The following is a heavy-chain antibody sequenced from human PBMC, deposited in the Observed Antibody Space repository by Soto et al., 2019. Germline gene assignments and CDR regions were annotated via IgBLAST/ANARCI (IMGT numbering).Heavy chain of an antibody. CDR2: ISAYNGNT. V-gene: IGHV1-18*01. J-gene: IGHJ4*02. CDR3: ARELDSYKDSSGRLLD. CDR1: GYTFTSYG. D-gene: IGHD3-22*01. Sequence: ASVKVSCKASGYTFTSYGISWVRQAPGQGLEWMGWISAYNGNTNYAQKLQGRVTMTTDTSTSTAYMELRSLRSDDTAVYYCARELDSYKDSSGRLLDRGQGTLVTVSS.